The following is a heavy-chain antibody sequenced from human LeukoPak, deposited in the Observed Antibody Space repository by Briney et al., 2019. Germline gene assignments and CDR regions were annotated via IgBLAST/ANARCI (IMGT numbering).Heavy chain of an antibody. CDR2: ISYDGSNK. CDR1: GFTFSSYA. D-gene: IGHD2-15*01. CDR3: ARDRHLAS. J-gene: IGHJ5*02. Sequence: PGGSLRLSCAASGFTFSSYAMHWVRQAPGKGLEWVAVISYDGSNKYYADSVKGRFTISRDTSKNTLYLQMNSLRAEDTAVYYCARDRHLASWGQGTLVTVSS. V-gene: IGHV3-30-3*01.